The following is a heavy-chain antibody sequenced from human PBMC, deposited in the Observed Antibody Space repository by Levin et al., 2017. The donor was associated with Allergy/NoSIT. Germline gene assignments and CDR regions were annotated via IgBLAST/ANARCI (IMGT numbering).Heavy chain of an antibody. CDR3: VRDSKRWFGELLFDS. CDR2: ISAYNGDT. D-gene: IGHD3-10*01. J-gene: IGHJ4*02. CDR1: GYSFSIYG. Sequence: PEASVKVSCKASGYSFSIYGISWVRQAPGQGLEWMGWISAYNGDTHHAQKFQGRVTMTTDTSTSTAYMELRSLTSDDTAVYYCVRDSKRWFGELLFDSWGQGTLVNGSS. V-gene: IGHV1-18*01.